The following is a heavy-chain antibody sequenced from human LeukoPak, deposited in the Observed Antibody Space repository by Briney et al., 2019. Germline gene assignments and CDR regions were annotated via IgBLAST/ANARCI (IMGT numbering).Heavy chain of an antibody. CDR1: GYTFTSYD. J-gene: IGHJ5*02. V-gene: IGHV1-8*01. D-gene: IGHD3-3*01. CDR2: MNPNSGNT. CDR3: ARGWTPPYYVPFDP. Sequence: GASVKVSCKASGYTFTSYDINWARQATGQGLEWMGWMNPNSGNTGYAQKFQGRVTMTRNTSISTAYMELSSLRSEDTAVYYCARGWTPPYYVPFDPWGQGTLVTVSS.